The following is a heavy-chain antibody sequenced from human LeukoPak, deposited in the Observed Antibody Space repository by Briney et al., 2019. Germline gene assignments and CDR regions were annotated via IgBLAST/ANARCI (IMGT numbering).Heavy chain of an antibody. CDR3: ARQAGYSTGWYRGYYFDH. D-gene: IGHD6-19*01. J-gene: IGHJ4*02. Sequence: ASVKVSCKASGYTFTSYGISWVRQAPGQGPEWMGWIAVYNGDTKFLQKFQGRVTLTTDASTNTAYMELRSLTSDDTAVYHCARQAGYSTGWYRGYYFDHWGQGTPVTVSA. V-gene: IGHV1-18*01. CDR2: IAVYNGDT. CDR1: GYTFTSYG.